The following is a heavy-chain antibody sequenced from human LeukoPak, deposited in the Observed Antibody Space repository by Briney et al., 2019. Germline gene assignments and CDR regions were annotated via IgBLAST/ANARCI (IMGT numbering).Heavy chain of an antibody. V-gene: IGHV4-39*01. D-gene: IGHD3-22*01. J-gene: IGHJ5*02. CDR3: ARLIYDSSGYYWFDP. CDR2: IYYSGST. Sequence: SETLSLTCTVSGGSISSSSYYWGWIRQPPGKGLEWIGSIYYSGSTYYNPSLKSRVTISVDTSKNQFSLKLSSVTAADTAVYYCARLIYDSSGYYWFDPWGQGTLVTVSS. CDR1: GGSISSSSYY.